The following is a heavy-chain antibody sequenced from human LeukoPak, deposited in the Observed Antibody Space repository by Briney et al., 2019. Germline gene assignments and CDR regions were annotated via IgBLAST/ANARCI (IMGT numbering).Heavy chain of an antibody. V-gene: IGHV3-74*01. D-gene: IGHD3-10*01. Sequence: QPGGSLTLSCAASGFTFSSYWMHWVRQAPGKGLVWVSRINSDGSSTSYADSVKGRFTISRDNAKNTLYLQMNSLRAEDTAVYYCAREGYYGSGSYYYYYYYGMDVWGQGTTVTVSS. CDR1: GFTFSSYW. CDR2: INSDGSST. J-gene: IGHJ6*02. CDR3: AREGYYGSGSYYYYYYYGMDV.